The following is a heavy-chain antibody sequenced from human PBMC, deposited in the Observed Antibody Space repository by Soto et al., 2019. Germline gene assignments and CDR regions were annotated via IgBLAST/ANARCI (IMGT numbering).Heavy chain of an antibody. CDR1: GGSISSYY. Sequence: SETLSLTCTVSGGSISSYYWNWIRQSPGKGLEWIGYIYSSGSTHYNPSLQNRVTISIDTSKNQVSLKVNSVTAADTAVYYCARDHPHSYGVYYFDYWGQGTPVTV. D-gene: IGHD5-18*01. J-gene: IGHJ4*02. CDR2: IYSSGST. CDR3: ARDHPHSYGVYYFDY. V-gene: IGHV4-59*01.